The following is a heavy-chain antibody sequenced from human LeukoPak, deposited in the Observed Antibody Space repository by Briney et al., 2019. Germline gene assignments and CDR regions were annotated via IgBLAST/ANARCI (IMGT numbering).Heavy chain of an antibody. J-gene: IGHJ4*02. CDR3: AKDRLRLRLGELSSSFDY. D-gene: IGHD3-16*02. CDR1: GFTFSNYA. Sequence: GGSLRLSCAASGFTFSNYAMHWARQAPGRGLEWVAVITYDGNNKYYADSVKGRFTISRDNAKNSLYLQMNSLRAEDTALYYCAKDRLRLRLGELSSSFDYWGQGTLVTVSS. V-gene: IGHV3-30-3*01. CDR2: ITYDGNNK.